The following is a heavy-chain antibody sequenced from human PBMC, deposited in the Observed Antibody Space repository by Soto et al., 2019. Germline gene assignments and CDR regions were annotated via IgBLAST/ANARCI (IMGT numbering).Heavy chain of an antibody. CDR3: AKDLGFDYCGYVLFSGYFDY. V-gene: IGHV4-59*12. J-gene: IGHJ4*02. CDR2: IYYSEST. Sequence: SETLSLTCTVSGGSNSSYYLSWIRHRPGKGLEWIGQIYYSESTNYNPSLKSRDTISVDTSKNQFSLKLSSVTAADTAVYYCAKDLGFDYCGYVLFSGYFDYWGQGTLVTVSS. CDR1: GGSNSSYY. D-gene: IGHD4-17*01.